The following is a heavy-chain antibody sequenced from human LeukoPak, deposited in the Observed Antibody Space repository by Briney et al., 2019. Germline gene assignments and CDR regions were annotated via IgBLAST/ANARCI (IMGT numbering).Heavy chain of an antibody. D-gene: IGHD2-8*02. CDR3: ARAPDDILAYYMDV. J-gene: IGHJ6*03. Sequence: ASVKVSCKASGYTFSSYYMHWVRQAPGQGLEWMGWMNPNSGNTGYAQKFQGRVTMTRNTSISTAYMELSSLRSEDTAVYYCARAPDDILAYYMDVWGKGTTVTVSS. CDR2: MNPNSGNT. V-gene: IGHV1-8*02. CDR1: GYTFSSYY.